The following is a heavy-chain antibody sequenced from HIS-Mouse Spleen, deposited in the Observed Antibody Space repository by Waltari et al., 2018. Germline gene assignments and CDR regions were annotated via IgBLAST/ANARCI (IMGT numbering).Heavy chain of an antibody. Sequence: QLQLQESGPGLVKPSETLSLTCTVSGGSISSSSYYWGWIRQPPGKGLEWIGSISYSGSTYYNPSLKSLVTISVDTSKNQFSLRRSSVTAADTAVYYCAREIPYSSSWYDWYFDLWGRGTLVTVSS. CDR3: AREIPYSSSWYDWYFDL. CDR1: GGSISSSSYY. J-gene: IGHJ2*01. CDR2: ISYSGST. V-gene: IGHV4-39*07. D-gene: IGHD6-13*01.